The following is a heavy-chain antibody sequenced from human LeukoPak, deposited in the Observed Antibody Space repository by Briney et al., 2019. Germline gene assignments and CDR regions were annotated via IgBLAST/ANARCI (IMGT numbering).Heavy chain of an antibody. Sequence: PGVSLRLSCAASGFTFSSYWMSWVRQAPGKGLEWVANIKQDGSEKYYVDSVKGRFTISRDNAKNSLYLQMNSLRAEDTAVYYCARDLITFGGVIVLHRVYFDLRGRGTLVTVSS. CDR1: GFTFSSYW. CDR3: ARDLITFGGVIVLHRVYFDL. CDR2: IKQDGSEK. J-gene: IGHJ2*01. V-gene: IGHV3-7*01. D-gene: IGHD3-16*02.